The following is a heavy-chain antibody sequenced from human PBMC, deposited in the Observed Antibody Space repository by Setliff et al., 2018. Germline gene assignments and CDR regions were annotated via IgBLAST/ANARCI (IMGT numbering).Heavy chain of an antibody. CDR3: ASDTHNDYDYFDY. D-gene: IGHD4-17*01. CDR1: GFTFSRSA. Sequence: PGGSLSLSCAASGFTFSRSAIHWVRQAYGKGLEWVGRVRSRINNFATAYDASVKGRFIISRDDSKNTAYLQMNSLKTEDTAVYYCASDTHNDYDYFDYWGQGIQVTVSS. CDR2: VRSRINNFAT. V-gene: IGHV3-73*01. J-gene: IGHJ4*02.